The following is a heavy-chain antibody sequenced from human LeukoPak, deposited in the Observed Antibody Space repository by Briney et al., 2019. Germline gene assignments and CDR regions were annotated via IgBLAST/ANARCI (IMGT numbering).Heavy chain of an antibody. V-gene: IGHV3-30-3*01. J-gene: IGHJ4*02. Sequence: GRSLRLSCAASGFTFSSYAMHWVRQAPGKGLEWVAVISYDGSNKYYADSVKGRFTISRDNSKNTLYLQMNSLRAEDTAVYYCAREIMDIVATIGGFDYWGQGTLVTVSS. CDR2: ISYDGSNK. CDR1: GFTFSSYA. CDR3: AREIMDIVATIGGFDY. D-gene: IGHD5-12*01.